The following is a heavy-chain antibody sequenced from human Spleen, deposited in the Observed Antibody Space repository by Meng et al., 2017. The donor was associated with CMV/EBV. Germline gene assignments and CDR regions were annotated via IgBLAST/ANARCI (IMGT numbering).Heavy chain of an antibody. CDR3: AKGAVATMPSKFDY. V-gene: IGHV3-23*01. CDR2: ISGSGGST. D-gene: IGHD2-2*01. J-gene: IGHJ4*02. Sequence: GESLKISCAASGFTFSSYCMNWVRQAPGKGLEWVSGISGSGGSTYYADSVKGRFTISRDNSKNTLYLQMNSLRAEDTAVYYCAKGAVATMPSKFDYWGQGTLVTVSS. CDR1: GFTFSSYC.